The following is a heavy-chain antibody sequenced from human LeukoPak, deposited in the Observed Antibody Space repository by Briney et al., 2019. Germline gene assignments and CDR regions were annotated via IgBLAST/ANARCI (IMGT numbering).Heavy chain of an antibody. V-gene: IGHV3-21*01. D-gene: IGHD1-1*01. CDR2: ISSSSSYI. Sequence: PGGSLRLSCAASGFTFSSYSMNWVRQAPGKGLEWVSSISSSSSYIYYADSVKGRFTISRDNAKNSLYLQMNSLRAEDTAVYYCARDPAEDQIQPGAFDIWGQGTMVTVSS. CDR3: ARDPAEDQIQPGAFDI. CDR1: GFTFSSYS. J-gene: IGHJ3*02.